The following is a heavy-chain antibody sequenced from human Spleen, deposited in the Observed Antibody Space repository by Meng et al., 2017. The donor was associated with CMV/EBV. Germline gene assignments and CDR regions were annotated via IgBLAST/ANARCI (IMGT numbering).Heavy chain of an antibody. V-gene: IGHV3-21*01. CDR2: ISGTTTYT. D-gene: IGHD5-24*01. CDR1: GFTFSSYS. CDR3: AREDGYTKRGAFDV. J-gene: IGHJ3*01. Sequence: GESLKISCVASGFTFSSYSMTWVRRAPGKGLEWISSISGTTTYTYYADSMKGRFTISRDNAKNSLYLQMNSLRAEDTTVYYCAREDGYTKRGAFDVWGQGTMVTVSS.